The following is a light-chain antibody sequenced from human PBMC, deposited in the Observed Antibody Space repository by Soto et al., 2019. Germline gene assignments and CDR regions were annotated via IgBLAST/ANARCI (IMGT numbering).Light chain of an antibody. CDR1: QSVSSY. J-gene: IGKJ4*01. V-gene: IGKV3-11*01. Sequence: EIVLTQSPATLSLSPGERATLSCRASQSVSSYLAWYQQKPGQAPRLLIYDASNRATGIQARFSGSGSGTDFTLTISSLEPEDFAVYYCQQRSNWPLTFGGGTKVKIK. CDR2: DAS. CDR3: QQRSNWPLT.